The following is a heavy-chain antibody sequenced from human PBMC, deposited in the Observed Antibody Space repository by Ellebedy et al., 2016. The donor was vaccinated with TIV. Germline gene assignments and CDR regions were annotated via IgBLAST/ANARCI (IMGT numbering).Heavy chain of an antibody. CDR3: ARVGASTVTTPYGMDV. CDR1: GGPISSYY. V-gene: IGHV4-59*01. D-gene: IGHD4-17*01. Sequence: MPSETLSLTCTVPGGPISSYYWSWIRQPPGKGLEWIGYIYYSGSTNYNPSLKSRVTISVDTSKNQFHLKLSSVTAADTAVYYCARVGASTVTTPYGMDVWGQGTTVTVSS. CDR2: IYYSGST. J-gene: IGHJ6*02.